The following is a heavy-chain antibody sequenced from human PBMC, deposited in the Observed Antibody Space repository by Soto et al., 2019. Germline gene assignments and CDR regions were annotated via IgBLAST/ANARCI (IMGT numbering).Heavy chain of an antibody. D-gene: IGHD2-21*01. CDR1: GFTFSGSS. Sequence: GGSLRLSCAASGFTFSGSSIHWVRQASGRGLEWVSRINSDGSITGYADSVKGRFTISRDNAKNTLYLQMNSLSAEDTAVYYCARRDQIAYYYGMDVWGQGTTVTVSS. J-gene: IGHJ6*02. V-gene: IGHV3-74*01. CDR3: ARRDQIAYYYGMDV. CDR2: INSDGSIT.